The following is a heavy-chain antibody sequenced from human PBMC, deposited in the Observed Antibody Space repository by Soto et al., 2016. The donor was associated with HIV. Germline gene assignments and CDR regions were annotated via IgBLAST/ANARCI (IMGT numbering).Heavy chain of an antibody. CDR3: ARVLGYCSSTSCSPFDS. D-gene: IGHD2-2*01. CDR1: GGSFTGYY. J-gene: IGHJ4*02. Sequence: VQLQESGPGLVKPSETLSLTCAVYGGSFTGYYWSWIRQPPGKGLEWIGEVNHGGSSNYNPSLKSRLTISLDTSKNQFSLKLTSVTAADTALYFCARVLGYCSSTSCSPFDSWGQGTLVTVSS. V-gene: IGHV4-34*10. CDR2: VNHGGSS.